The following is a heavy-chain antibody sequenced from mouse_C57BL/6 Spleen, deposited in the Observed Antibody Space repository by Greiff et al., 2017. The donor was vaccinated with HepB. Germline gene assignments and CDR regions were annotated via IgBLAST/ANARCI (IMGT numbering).Heavy chain of an antibody. V-gene: IGHV1-22*01. CDR3: ARSGYYGSPDY. J-gene: IGHJ2*01. CDR2: INPNNGGT. D-gene: IGHD1-1*01. Sequence: EVQLQQSGPELVKPGASVKMSCKASGYTFTDYNMHWVKQSHGKSLEWIGYINPNNGGTSYNQKFKGKATLTVNKSASTAYMELRSLTSEESAVYYCARSGYYGSPDYWGQGTTLTVSS. CDR1: GYTFTDYN.